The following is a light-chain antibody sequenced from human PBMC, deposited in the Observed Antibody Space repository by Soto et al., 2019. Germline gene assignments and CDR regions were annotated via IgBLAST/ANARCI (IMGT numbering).Light chain of an antibody. V-gene: IGKV1-33*01. Sequence: DLQMTQSPSSLSASLGDRVTITCQASRDISVYLNWYQQKPGKPPKLIVYDASNLQTGVPSRFSGSGSGTHFSFIISSLQPEDIATYYCQQYDNLPPYTFGQGTTLEIK. CDR3: QQYDNLPPYT. CDR1: RDISVY. CDR2: DAS. J-gene: IGKJ2*01.